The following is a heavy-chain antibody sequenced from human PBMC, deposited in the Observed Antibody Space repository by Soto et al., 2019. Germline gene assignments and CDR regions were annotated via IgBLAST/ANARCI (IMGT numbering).Heavy chain of an antibody. D-gene: IGHD1-7*01. V-gene: IGHV1-3*01. Sequence: QVQLVQSGAEVKKPGASVKVSCKASGYTFTSYAMHWVRQAPGQRLEWMGWINAGNGNTKYSQKFQGRVTITRDTSASTAYMELSSLRSEDTAVYYCARSGQGVVELLHYYYMDVWGKGTTVTVSS. CDR1: GYTFTSYA. J-gene: IGHJ6*03. CDR3: ARSGQGVVELLHYYYMDV. CDR2: INAGNGNT.